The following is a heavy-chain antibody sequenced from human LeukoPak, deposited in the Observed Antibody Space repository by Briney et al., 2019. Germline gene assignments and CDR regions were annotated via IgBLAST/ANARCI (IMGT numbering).Heavy chain of an antibody. CDR3: ARVREWELRYDAFDI. D-gene: IGHD1-26*01. J-gene: IGHJ3*02. V-gene: IGHV3-21*01. CDR1: GFTFSSYS. CDR2: ISSSSSYI. Sequence: GGSLRLPCAASGFTFSSYSMNWVRQAPGKGLEWVSSISSSSSYIYYADSVKGRFTISGDNAKNSLYLQMNSLRAEDTAVYYCARVREWELRYDAFDIWGQGTMVTVS.